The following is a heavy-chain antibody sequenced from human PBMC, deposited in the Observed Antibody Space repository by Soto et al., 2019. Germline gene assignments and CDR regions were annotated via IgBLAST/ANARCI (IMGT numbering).Heavy chain of an antibody. D-gene: IGHD3-9*01. J-gene: IGHJ3*02. CDR3: ARFKSYDILTGPYFRTLDI. CDR2: IYYRGST. V-gene: IGHV4-31*03. CDR1: GGSINSAGDY. Sequence: QVQLQESGPGLVKPSQTLSLTCTVSGGSINSAGDYWSWLRQHPGKGLERIGDIYYRGSTYYNQSLRSRVTISVDASQSQFFLKLSSVTAADTAVYYCARFKSYDILTGPYFRTLDIWGQGTMVTVSS.